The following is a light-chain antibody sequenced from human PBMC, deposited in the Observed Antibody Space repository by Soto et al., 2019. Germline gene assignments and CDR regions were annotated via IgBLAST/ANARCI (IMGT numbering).Light chain of an antibody. CDR3: QQSHSTPLT. V-gene: IGKV1-39*01. Sequence: DIQVTQSPSSLSASVGDTVTITCRASQTITSYLNWYQQKPGKAPRLLIYAASALHTGVPSRFSGRGSGTDFRLIITNLQPDDFATYYCQQSHSTPLTFCGGTKVEVK. CDR1: QTITSY. CDR2: AAS. J-gene: IGKJ4*01.